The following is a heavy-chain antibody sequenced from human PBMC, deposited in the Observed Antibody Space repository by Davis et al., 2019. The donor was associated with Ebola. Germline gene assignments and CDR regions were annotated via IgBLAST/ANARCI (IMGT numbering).Heavy chain of an antibody. CDR3: ARALSSTYDYYMDV. Sequence: AASVKVSCKASGYTFIDYYIHWVRQAPGQGLEWMGWINPKSGVTKYAQQFQDWVTMTRDTSITTAYVELSGLTSDDTAIYYGARALSSTYDYYMDVWGKGSAVTVSS. J-gene: IGHJ6*03. CDR2: INPKSGVT. CDR1: GYTFIDYY. D-gene: IGHD2-2*01. V-gene: IGHV1-2*04.